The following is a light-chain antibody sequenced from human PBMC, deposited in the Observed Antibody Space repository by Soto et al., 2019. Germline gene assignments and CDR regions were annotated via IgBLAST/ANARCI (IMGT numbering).Light chain of an antibody. CDR3: SSWDRSLDNWM. Sequence: QSVPTQPPSASGTPGQRVTITCYGDNSNIASNNVNWYQQLPGTAPKLLIYSDNRRPSGVPDRFSASKSGASAFLTISGLQSDDEADYYCSSWDRSLDNWMFGGGTKLTVL. CDR2: SDN. V-gene: IGLV1-44*01. J-gene: IGLJ3*02. CDR1: NSNIASNN.